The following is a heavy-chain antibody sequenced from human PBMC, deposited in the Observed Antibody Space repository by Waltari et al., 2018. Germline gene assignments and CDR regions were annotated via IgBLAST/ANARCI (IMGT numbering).Heavy chain of an antibody. CDR3: AHSPKNYDILTGYYNFDP. V-gene: IGHV2-5*01. CDR2: IYWNDYK. J-gene: IGHJ5*02. D-gene: IGHD3-9*01. Sequence: QVTLKESGPTLVKPTQTLTLTCTFSGFSLSTRGVAVGWIRQPPGKALEWLALIYWNDYKRYSPALKSRLTIPQNTSRNLVVLTMTNMDPVDTATYYCAHSPKNYDILTGYYNFDPWGQGTLVTVSS. CDR1: GFSLSTRGVA.